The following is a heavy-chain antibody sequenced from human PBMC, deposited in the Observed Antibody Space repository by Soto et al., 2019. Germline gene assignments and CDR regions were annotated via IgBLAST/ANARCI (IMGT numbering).Heavy chain of an antibody. V-gene: IGHV4-4*07. CDR1: GASISGFY. Sequence: QVQLQESGPGLVKPSETLSLTCTVSGASISGFYWSWIRKSAGKGLEGIGRIYATGTTDYNPSLTSRVMMSVDTSKKQFSLKLRSVTAADTAVYYCVRDGTKTLRDWFDPWGQGISVTVSS. CDR2: IYATGTT. D-gene: IGHD1-1*01. CDR3: VRDGTKTLRDWFDP. J-gene: IGHJ5*02.